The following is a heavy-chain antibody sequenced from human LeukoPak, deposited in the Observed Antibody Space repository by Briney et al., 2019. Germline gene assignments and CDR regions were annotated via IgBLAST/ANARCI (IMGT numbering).Heavy chain of an antibody. D-gene: IGHD2-2*01. J-gene: IGHJ6*03. Sequence: GGSLRLSCAASGFTLSSYSMNWVRQAPGKGLEWVSSISSSSSYIYYADSVKGRSTISRDNAKNSLYLQMNSLRAEDTAVYYCAREMVVPAALNYYYYYYMDVWGKGTTVTVSS. CDR3: AREMVVPAALNYYYYYYMDV. CDR1: GFTLSSYS. CDR2: ISSSSSYI. V-gene: IGHV3-21*01.